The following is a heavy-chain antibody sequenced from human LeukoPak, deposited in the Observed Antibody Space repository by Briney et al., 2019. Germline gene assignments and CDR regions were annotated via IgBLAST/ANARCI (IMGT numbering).Heavy chain of an antibody. J-gene: IGHJ4*02. V-gene: IGHV3-23*01. Sequence: GGSLRLSCAASGFTFSSYAMSWFRQAPGRGLEWVSAIDGSGGSTYYADSVKGRFTISRDNSKNTLYLQMNSLRPEDTAIYYCAKDRRLPWDYFDSRGQGTLVTVSS. D-gene: IGHD5-12*01. CDR2: IDGSGGST. CDR1: GFTFSSYA. CDR3: AKDRRLPWDYFDS.